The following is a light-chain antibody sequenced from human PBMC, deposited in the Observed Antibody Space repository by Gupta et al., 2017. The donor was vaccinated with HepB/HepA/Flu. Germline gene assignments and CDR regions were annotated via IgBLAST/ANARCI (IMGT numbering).Light chain of an antibody. V-gene: IGLV2-14*03. Sequence: SALTQPASVSGSPGQSITISCTGTSSDVGVYNYVSWYQQHPGKAPKLMIYDVSNRPSGVSNRFSGSKPGNTASRTISGLQAEDEADYYCSSYTSSSTRVVGGGTKLTVL. J-gene: IGLJ2*01. CDR1: SSDVGVYNY. CDR2: DVS. CDR3: SSYTSSSTRV.